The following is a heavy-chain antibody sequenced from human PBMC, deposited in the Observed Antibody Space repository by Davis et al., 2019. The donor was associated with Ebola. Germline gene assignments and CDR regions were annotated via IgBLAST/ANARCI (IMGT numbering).Heavy chain of an antibody. Sequence: GESLKISCAASGFTFSSYSMNWVRQAPGRGLEWVSSISSSSSYIYYADSVKGRFTISRDNSKNTLYLQMNSLRAEDTAVYYCSSGTFDYWGQGTLVTVSS. D-gene: IGHD3-10*01. V-gene: IGHV3-21*04. CDR1: GFTFSSYS. J-gene: IGHJ4*02. CDR3: SSGTFDY. CDR2: ISSSSSYI.